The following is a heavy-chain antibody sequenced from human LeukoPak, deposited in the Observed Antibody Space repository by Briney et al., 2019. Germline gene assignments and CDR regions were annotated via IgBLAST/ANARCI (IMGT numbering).Heavy chain of an antibody. Sequence: SVTLSLTCTVSGGSISSNSYYWGWIRQPPGKVREWNGSICYSESTYYNPSLKSRVTISVDTSKNQFSLKPSSVTAADTAVYYCARASRCSGGSCYRHPFDAFDIWGQGTMVTVSS. J-gene: IGHJ3*02. CDR2: ICYSEST. CDR1: GGSISSNSYY. V-gene: IGHV4-39*07. D-gene: IGHD2-15*01. CDR3: ARASRCSGGSCYRHPFDAFDI.